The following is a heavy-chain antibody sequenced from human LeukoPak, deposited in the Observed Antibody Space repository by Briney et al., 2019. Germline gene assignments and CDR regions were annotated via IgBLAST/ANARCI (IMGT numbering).Heavy chain of an antibody. CDR3: ACGIVARGAFDI. Sequence: SQTLSLTCTVSGGSISSGGYYWSWIRQHPGKGLEWIGYIYYSGSTYYNPSLKSRVTISVDTSKNQFSLKLSSVTAADTAVYYCACGIVARGAFDIWGQGTMVTVSS. J-gene: IGHJ3*02. CDR2: IYYSGST. CDR1: GGSISSGGYY. V-gene: IGHV4-31*03. D-gene: IGHD1-26*01.